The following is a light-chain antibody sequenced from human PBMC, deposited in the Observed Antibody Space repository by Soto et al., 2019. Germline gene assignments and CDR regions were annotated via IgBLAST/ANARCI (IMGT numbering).Light chain of an antibody. CDR1: QSVSNN. V-gene: IGKV3-15*01. CDR2: GAS. Sequence: EIVMTQSPATLSVSPGERATLSCRASQSVSNNLAWYQKKPGQAPRLLIYGASTRATGIPARFSGSGSGTEFTLTISSLQSEDVAVYDCQQYNNWWTFGQGTRVEIK. CDR3: QQYNNWWT. J-gene: IGKJ1*01.